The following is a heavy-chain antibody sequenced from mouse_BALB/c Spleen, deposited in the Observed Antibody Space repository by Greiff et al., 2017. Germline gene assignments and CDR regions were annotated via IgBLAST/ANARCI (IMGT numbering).Heavy chain of an antibody. J-gene: IGHJ1*01. V-gene: IGHV1-80*01. CDR3: ARGNYGNYGAFDV. CDR1: GYAFSSYW. Sequence: QVQLKQSGAELVRPGSSVKISCKASGYAFSSYWMNWVKQRPGQGLEWIGQIYPGDGDTNYNGKFKGKATLTADKSSSTAYMQLSSLTSEDSAVYFCARGNYGNYGAFDVWGAGTTVTVSS. CDR2: IYPGDGDT. D-gene: IGHD2-1*01.